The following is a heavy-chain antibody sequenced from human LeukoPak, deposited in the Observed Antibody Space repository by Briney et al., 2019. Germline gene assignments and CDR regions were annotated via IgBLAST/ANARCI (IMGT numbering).Heavy chain of an antibody. CDR2: IYCSGST. Sequence: PSETLSLTCTVSGGSISSYYWSWIRQPPGKGLEWIGCIYCSGSTNYNPSLKSRVTISVDTSKNQFSLKLSSVTAADTAVYYCARVAASSGYYYYYGMDVWGQGTTVTVYS. J-gene: IGHJ6*02. V-gene: IGHV4-59*01. D-gene: IGHD3-22*01. CDR1: GGSISSYY. CDR3: ARVAASSGYYYYYGMDV.